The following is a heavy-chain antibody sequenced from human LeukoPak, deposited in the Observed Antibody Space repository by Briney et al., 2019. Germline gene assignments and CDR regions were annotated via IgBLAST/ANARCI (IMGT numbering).Heavy chain of an antibody. J-gene: IGHJ4*02. Sequence: ASVKVSCKVSGYTLTELSMHWVRQAPGQGLEWMGWISAYNGNTNYAQKLQGRVTMTTDTSTSTAYMELRSLRSDDTAVHYCARCLRFLECPPVDWGQGTLVTVSS. CDR3: ARCLRFLECPPVD. D-gene: IGHD3-3*01. CDR2: ISAYNGNT. V-gene: IGHV1-18*01. CDR1: GYTLTELS.